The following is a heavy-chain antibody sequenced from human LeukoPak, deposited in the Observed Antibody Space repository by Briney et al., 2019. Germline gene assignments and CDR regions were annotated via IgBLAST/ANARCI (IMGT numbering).Heavy chain of an antibody. V-gene: IGHV3-23*01. CDR2: ISGSGGST. J-gene: IGHJ4*02. Sequence: PGGSLRLSCAASGFTFSSYAMSWVRQAPGKGLEWVSAISGSGGSTYYADSVKGRFTISRDNSKNTLYLQMNSLRAEDTAVYYCAKASTHIMVRGATIENWGQGTLVTVSS. CDR1: GFTFSSYA. CDR3: AKASTHIMVRGATIEN. D-gene: IGHD3-10*01.